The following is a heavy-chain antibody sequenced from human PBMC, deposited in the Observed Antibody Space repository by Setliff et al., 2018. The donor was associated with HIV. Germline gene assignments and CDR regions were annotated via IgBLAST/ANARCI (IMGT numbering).Heavy chain of an antibody. Sequence: SETLSLTCTVSGVSVTSYYWSWIRQTPGKELQWIGYIYYSGSTNYNPSLKSRITMSVEKSKNQFSLKLNSVTAADTAVYYCARVGYYDSSFDYWGQGTLVTVSS. V-gene: IGHV4-59*02. CDR3: ARVGYYDSSFDY. J-gene: IGHJ4*02. CDR1: GVSVTSYY. D-gene: IGHD3-22*01. CDR2: IYYSGST.